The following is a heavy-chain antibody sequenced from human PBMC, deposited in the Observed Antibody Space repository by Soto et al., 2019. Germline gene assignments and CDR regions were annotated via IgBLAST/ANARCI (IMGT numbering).Heavy chain of an antibody. CDR1: GFTFSNAW. CDR2: IKSKTDGGTT. Sequence: GGSLRLSCAASGFTFSNAWMNWVRQAPGKGLEWVGRIKSKTDGGTTDYAAPVKGRFTISRDDSKNTLYLQMNSLKTEDTAVYYCTTGLGYYDFWSGYPNDYWGQGTLVTVSS. D-gene: IGHD3-3*01. J-gene: IGHJ4*02. V-gene: IGHV3-15*07. CDR3: TTGLGYYDFWSGYPNDY.